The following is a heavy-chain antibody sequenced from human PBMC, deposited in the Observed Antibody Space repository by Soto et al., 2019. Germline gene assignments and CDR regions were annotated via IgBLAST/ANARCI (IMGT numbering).Heavy chain of an antibody. Sequence: QVQLQESGPGLVKPSETLSLTCTVSGGSISSYYWSWIRQPPGKGLEWIGYIYYSGSTNYNPSLKSRVTISVDTSKNQFSLKLSSVTAADTAVYYCARLWFGELVGWFDPWGQGPLVTVSS. D-gene: IGHD3-10*01. CDR1: GGSISSYY. V-gene: IGHV4-59*01. J-gene: IGHJ5*02. CDR2: IYYSGST. CDR3: ARLWFGELVGWFDP.